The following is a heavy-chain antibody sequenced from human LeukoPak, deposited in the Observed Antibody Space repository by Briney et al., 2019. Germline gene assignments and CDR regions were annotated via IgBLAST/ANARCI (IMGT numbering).Heavy chain of an antibody. Sequence: KPSETLSLTCTVSGGSISSYYWSWIRQPPGKGLEWIGYTHYSGSTNYNPSLKSRVTISVDTSKNQFSLKVSSVTAADTAVYYCARCGTNNRGYHCMDDWGKGTTVTVSS. V-gene: IGHV4-59*01. J-gene: IGHJ6*03. CDR2: THYSGST. CDR3: ARCGTNNRGYHCMDD. CDR1: GGSISSYY. D-gene: IGHD2/OR15-2a*01.